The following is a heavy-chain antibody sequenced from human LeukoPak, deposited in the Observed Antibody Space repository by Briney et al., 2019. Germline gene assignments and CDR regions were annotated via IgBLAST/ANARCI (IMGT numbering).Heavy chain of an antibody. Sequence: SGTLSLTCAVSGGSISSSNWWSWVRQPPGKGLEWIGEIYHSGSTNYNPSLKSRVTISVDKSKNQFSLKLSSVTAADTAVYYCARAGLVVPRYYYYGMDVWGQGTTVTVSS. CDR1: GGSISSSNW. D-gene: IGHD1-26*01. J-gene: IGHJ6*02. CDR2: IYHSGST. V-gene: IGHV4-4*02. CDR3: ARAGLVVPRYYYYGMDV.